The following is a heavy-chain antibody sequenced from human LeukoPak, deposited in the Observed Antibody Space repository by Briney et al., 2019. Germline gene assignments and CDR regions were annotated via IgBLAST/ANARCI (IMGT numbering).Heavy chain of an antibody. J-gene: IGHJ4*02. CDR2: INTDGSST. D-gene: IGHD6-19*01. V-gene: IGHV3-74*01. Sequence: PGGSLRLSCTASGFTFGNYWMHWVRQAPGKGLVWVSRINTDGSSTSYADSVKGRFTISRDNAKNTLHLQMNSLRAEDTAVYYCAILYSSGTSFDYWGQGTLVTVSS. CDR3: AILYSSGTSFDY. CDR1: GFTFGNYW.